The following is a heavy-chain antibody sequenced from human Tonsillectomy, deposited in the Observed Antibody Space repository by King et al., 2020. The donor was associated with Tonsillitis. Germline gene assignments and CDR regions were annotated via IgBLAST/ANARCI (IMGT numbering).Heavy chain of an antibody. D-gene: IGHD3-16*01. V-gene: IGHV3-30-3*01. J-gene: IGHJ3*02. CDR1: GFTFSTYA. Sequence: VQLVESGGGVVQPGRSLRLSCAASGFTFSTYAMHWVRQAPGKGREWVAVISYDESNKYYADSVKGRFTISRDNSNKTLYLQMNSLGAEDTAVYYCARDGGLRSGAFDIWGQGTMVTVSS. CDR2: ISYDESNK. CDR3: ARDGGLRSGAFDI.